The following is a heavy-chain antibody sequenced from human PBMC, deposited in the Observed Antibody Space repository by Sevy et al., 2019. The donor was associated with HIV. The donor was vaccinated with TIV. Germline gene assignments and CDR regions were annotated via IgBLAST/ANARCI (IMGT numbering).Heavy chain of an antibody. D-gene: IGHD3-22*01. J-gene: IGHJ4*02. V-gene: IGHV1-69*13. CDR1: GGTFSSYA. CDR3: ALPTVITMIVVVTDY. Sequence: ASVKVSCKASGGTFSSYAISWVRQAPGQGLEWMGGIIPIFGTANYAQKFQGRVTITADESTSTAYMELNSLRAEDTAVYYCALPTVITMIVVVTDYWGQGTLVTVSS. CDR2: IIPIFGTA.